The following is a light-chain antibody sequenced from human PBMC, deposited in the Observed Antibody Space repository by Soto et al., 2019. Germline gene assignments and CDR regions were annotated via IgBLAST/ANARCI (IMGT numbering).Light chain of an antibody. CDR2: EVS. CDR1: SSDVGSYDL. CDR3: CSYATTTL. Sequence: QSALTQPASVSGSPGQSITISCTGTSSDVGSYDLVSWYQQHPGNAPKLMIYEVSKRPSGVSDRFSGSKSCNTASLTISGLQADDEADYYCCSYATTTLFGGGTKQTVL. J-gene: IGLJ2*01. V-gene: IGLV2-23*02.